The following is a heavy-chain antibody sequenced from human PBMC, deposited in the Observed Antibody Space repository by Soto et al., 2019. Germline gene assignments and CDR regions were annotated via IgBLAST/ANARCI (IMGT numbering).Heavy chain of an antibody. D-gene: IGHD3-16*02. CDR1: GIAFSNYA. J-gene: IGHJ4*02. Sequence: VSLRLSCTASGIAFSNYAMSWVRQAPRKGLEWVSTISTSGGRPYYADSVKGRFTISRDNSKNTLYLQMNSLRAEDTAVYYCAKDPDRYDYVWGTYRYIDHWGQGTLVTVSS. V-gene: IGHV3-23*01. CDR2: ISTSGGRP. CDR3: AKDPDRYDYVWGTYRYIDH.